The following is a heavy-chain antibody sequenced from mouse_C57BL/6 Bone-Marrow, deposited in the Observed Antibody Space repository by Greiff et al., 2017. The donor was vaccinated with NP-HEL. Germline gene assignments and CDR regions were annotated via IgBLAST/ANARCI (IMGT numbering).Heavy chain of an antibody. Sequence: VQLQQSGAELARPGASVKLSCKASGYTFTSYGISWVKQRTGQGLEWIGEIYPRSGNTYYNEKFKGKATLTADKSSSTAYMELRSLTSEDSAVYFCARSYSRRAWFAYWGQGTLVTVSA. CDR2: IYPRSGNT. CDR3: ARSYSRRAWFAY. CDR1: GYTFTSYG. J-gene: IGHJ3*01. V-gene: IGHV1-81*01. D-gene: IGHD2-5*01.